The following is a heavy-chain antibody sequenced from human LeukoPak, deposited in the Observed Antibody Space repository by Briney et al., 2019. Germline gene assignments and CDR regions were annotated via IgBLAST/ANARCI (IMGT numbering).Heavy chain of an antibody. Sequence: SETLSLTCAVYGGSFSGYYWSWIRQPPGKGLEWIGEINHSGSTNYNPSLKSRVTISVNTSKNQFSLKLSSVTAADTAVYYCARGRIAAAGTGLGYYFDYWGQGTLVTVSS. V-gene: IGHV4-34*01. D-gene: IGHD6-13*01. CDR1: GGSFSGYY. J-gene: IGHJ4*02. CDR2: INHSGST. CDR3: ARGRIAAAGTGLGYYFDY.